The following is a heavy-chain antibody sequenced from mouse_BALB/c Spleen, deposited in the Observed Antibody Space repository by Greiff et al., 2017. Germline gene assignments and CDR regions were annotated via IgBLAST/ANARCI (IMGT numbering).Heavy chain of an antibody. J-gene: IGHJ2*01. Sequence: EVKLMESGGGLVQPGGSLKLSCAASGFTFSSYGMSWVRQTPDKRLELVATINSNGGSTYYPDSVKGRFTISRDNAKNTLYLQMSSLKSEDTAMYYCARDRYYGSQDYWGQGTTLTVSS. V-gene: IGHV5-6-3*01. CDR1: GFTFSSYG. D-gene: IGHD1-1*01. CDR3: ARDRYYGSQDY. CDR2: INSNGGST.